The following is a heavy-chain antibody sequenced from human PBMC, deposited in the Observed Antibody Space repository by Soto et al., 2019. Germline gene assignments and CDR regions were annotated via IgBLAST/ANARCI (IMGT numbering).Heavy chain of an antibody. CDR1: GASITSYY. D-gene: IGHD2-2*01. CDR3: AREDFGSCSSTTCLNWFDP. CDR2: IYHSGSP. J-gene: IGHJ5*02. Sequence: QVLLQESGPGLVKPSETLSLTCSVSGASITSYYWCWIRQPPGKGLEWIGYIYHSGSPSYNPSLKSRVTISVDTSKNQLSLRLVSVTAADTALYFCAREDFGSCSSTTCLNWFDPWGQGTLVTVSS. V-gene: IGHV4-59*01.